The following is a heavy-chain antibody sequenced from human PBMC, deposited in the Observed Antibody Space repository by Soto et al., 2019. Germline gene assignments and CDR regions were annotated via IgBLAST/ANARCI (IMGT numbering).Heavy chain of an antibody. J-gene: IGHJ4*02. D-gene: IGHD1-1*01. CDR1: GFTFSSFA. V-gene: IGHV3-30*18. Sequence: QVQLVESGGGVIQPGRSLRLSCAASGFTFSSFAMHWVRQAPGEGLDLVALISYDGSENYYTDSVRGRFTISRDNSKNIMYLQRNRLRVDDTAVYYCVKDGTTTDGPADHWGQGTRVNVSS. CDR3: VKDGTTTDGPADH. CDR2: ISYDGSEN.